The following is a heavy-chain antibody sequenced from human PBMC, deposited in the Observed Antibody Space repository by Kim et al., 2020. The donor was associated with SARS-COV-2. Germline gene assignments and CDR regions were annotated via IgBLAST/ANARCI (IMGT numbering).Heavy chain of an antibody. D-gene: IGHD2-2*01. Sequence: ASVKVSCKASGYTFTSYAMSWVRQAPGQGLEWMGWINANTGNPTYAQGFTGRFVFSLDTSVSTAYLQINSLKAEDTAVYYCARSGGGYANYYYTGVDVWGQGTTVTVSS. CDR2: INANTGNP. V-gene: IGHV7-4-1*02. J-gene: IGHJ6*02. CDR1: GYTFTSYA. CDR3: ARSGGGYANYYYTGVDV.